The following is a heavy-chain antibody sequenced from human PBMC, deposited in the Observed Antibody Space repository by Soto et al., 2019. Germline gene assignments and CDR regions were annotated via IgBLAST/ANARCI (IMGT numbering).Heavy chain of an antibody. V-gene: IGHV3-74*01. D-gene: IGHD2-2*01. CDR1: GFTLSNYW. J-gene: IGHJ4*02. Sequence: PGGSLRLSXAASGFTLSNYWMHWVRQAPGKGLVWVSHINGDGSRTNYADSVKGRFTISRDNAENTLFLQMNSLRAEDTAVYYCARGGVPASVDYCGQGTLVTVSS. CDR2: INGDGSRT. CDR3: ARGGVPASVDY.